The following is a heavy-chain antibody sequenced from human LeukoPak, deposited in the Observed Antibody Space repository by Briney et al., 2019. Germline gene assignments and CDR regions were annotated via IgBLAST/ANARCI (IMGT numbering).Heavy chain of an antibody. D-gene: IGHD3-16*01. Sequence: GGSLRLSCAASGFTFSSYWMHWVRQAPGKGLVWVSRISTDGSSTSYADSVKGRFTVSRDNSKNMLYLQMNSLRAEDTAVYYCAYYHVNEEPPTFWGQGTLVTVSS. CDR3: AYYHVNEEPPTF. CDR1: GFTFSSYW. CDR2: ISTDGSST. V-gene: IGHV3-74*01. J-gene: IGHJ4*02.